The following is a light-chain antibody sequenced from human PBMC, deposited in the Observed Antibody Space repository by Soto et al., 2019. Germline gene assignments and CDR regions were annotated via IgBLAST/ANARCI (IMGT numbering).Light chain of an antibody. Sequence: QSVLTQPPSASGTPGQRVTISCSGDISNIGTNSVHWYQHPPGTAPKLVIYADSQRPSGVPDRFSASKSGNTASLTISGLQADDEADYYCCSYAGSFTWVFGGGTKLTVL. CDR1: ISNIGTNS. V-gene: IGLV1-44*01. CDR2: ADS. J-gene: IGLJ3*02. CDR3: CSYAGSFTWV.